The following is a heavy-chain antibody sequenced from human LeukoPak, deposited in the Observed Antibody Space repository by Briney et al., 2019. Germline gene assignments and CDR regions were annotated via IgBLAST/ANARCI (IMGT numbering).Heavy chain of an antibody. CDR1: GFTFSDYY. CDR3: ARVTREAARTYYYYYYYMDV. J-gene: IGHJ6*03. V-gene: IGHV3-11*01. Sequence: PGGSLRLSCAASGFTFSDYYMSWIRQAPGKGLEWVSYISSSGSTIYYADSVKGRFTISRDNAKNSLYLQMNSLRAEDTAVYYCARVTREAARTYYYYYYYMDVWGKGTTVTVSS. CDR2: ISSSGSTI. D-gene: IGHD6-6*01.